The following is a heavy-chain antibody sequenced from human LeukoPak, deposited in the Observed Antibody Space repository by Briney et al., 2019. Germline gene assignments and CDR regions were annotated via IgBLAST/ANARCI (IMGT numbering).Heavy chain of an antibody. J-gene: IGHJ6*04. D-gene: IGHD2-21*01. V-gene: IGHV3-30*04. CDR2: ISYDGSNK. Sequence: PGGSLRLSCAASGFTFSSYAMHWVRQAPGKGLEWVAVISYDGSNKYYADSVKGRFTISRDNSKNTLYLQMNSLRAEDTAVYYCASAYCGGDCYYCGMDVWGKGTTVTVSS. CDR3: ASAYCGGDCYYCGMDV. CDR1: GFTFSSYA.